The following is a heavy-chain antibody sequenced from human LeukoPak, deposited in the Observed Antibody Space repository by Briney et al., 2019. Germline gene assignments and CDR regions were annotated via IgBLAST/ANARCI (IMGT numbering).Heavy chain of an antibody. CDR2: IYYSGST. J-gene: IGHJ6*03. CDR1: GGSISSSSYS. CDR3: ARNYYDILTGYYRYYYYYYMDV. D-gene: IGHD3-9*01. V-gene: IGHV4-39*01. Sequence: SETLSLTCTVSGGSISSSSYSWVWIRQPPGKGLEWIGSIYYSGSTYYNPFLKSRVTISVDTSKNQFSLKLSSVTAADTAVYYCARNYYDILTGYYRYYYYYYMDVWGKGTTVTISS.